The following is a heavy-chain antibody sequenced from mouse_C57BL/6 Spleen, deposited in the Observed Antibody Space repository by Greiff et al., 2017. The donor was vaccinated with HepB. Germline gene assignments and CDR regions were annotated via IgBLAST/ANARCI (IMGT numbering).Heavy chain of an antibody. CDR1: GFNIKNTY. Sequence: EVKLLESVAELVRPGASVKLSCTASGFNIKNTYMHWVKQRPEQGLEWIGRIDPANGNTKYAPKFQGKATITADTSSNTAYLQLSSLTSEDTAIYYCARNLVWDVGYFDVWGTGTTVTVSS. D-gene: IGHD4-1*01. V-gene: IGHV14-3*01. CDR2: IDPANGNT. J-gene: IGHJ1*03. CDR3: ARNLVWDVGYFDV.